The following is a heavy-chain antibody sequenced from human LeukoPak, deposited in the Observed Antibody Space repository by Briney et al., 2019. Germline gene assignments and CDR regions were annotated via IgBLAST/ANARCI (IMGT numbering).Heavy chain of an antibody. D-gene: IGHD6-19*01. J-gene: IGHJ5*02. CDR2: IYPTDSTT. CDR3: ARQYSSGWYPNWFDP. CDR1: GYTFTSFW. Sequence: GESLKISCKGSGYTFTSFWIAWVRQMPGKGLEYMGIIYPTDSTTTYSPSFQGQVTMSVDKSINTAYLQWSSLKASDTAMYYCARQYSSGWYPNWFDPWGQGTLVTVSS. V-gene: IGHV5-51*01.